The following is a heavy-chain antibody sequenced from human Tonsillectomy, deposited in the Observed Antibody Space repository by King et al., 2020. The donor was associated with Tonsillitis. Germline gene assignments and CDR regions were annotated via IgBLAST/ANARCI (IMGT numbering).Heavy chain of an antibody. CDR3: AKLAICSSSHFDY. Sequence: VQLVESGGGLVQPGGSLRLSCAASGFTFSSYAMSWVRQAPGKGLEWVSAISGSGGGTYYADSATGRFTISRDNSKNTLYLQMNSVRAEDTAVYYCAKLAICSSSHFDYWGQGTLVNVSS. CDR2: ISGSGGGT. D-gene: IGHD6-13*01. J-gene: IGHJ4*02. V-gene: IGHV3-23*04. CDR1: GFTFSSYA.